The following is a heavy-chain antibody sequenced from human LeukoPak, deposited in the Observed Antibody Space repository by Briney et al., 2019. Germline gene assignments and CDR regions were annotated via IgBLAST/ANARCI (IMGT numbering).Heavy chain of an antibody. D-gene: IGHD6-13*01. CDR2: IYYSGST. Sequence: SETLSLTCTVSGGSISSYYWSWIRQHPGKGLEWIGYIYYSGSTYYNPSLKSRVTISVDTSKNQFSLKLSSVTAADTAVYYCARVSIRAAGSGFDYWGQGTLVTVSS. J-gene: IGHJ4*02. CDR1: GGSISSYY. CDR3: ARVSIRAAGSGFDY. V-gene: IGHV4-59*06.